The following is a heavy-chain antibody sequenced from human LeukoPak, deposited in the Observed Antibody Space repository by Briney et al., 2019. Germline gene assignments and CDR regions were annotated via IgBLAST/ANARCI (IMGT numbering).Heavy chain of an antibody. Sequence: GGSLRLSYAASGFTSSSYAMSWVRQAPGKGLEWVSAISGSGGSTYYADSVKGRFTISRDNSKNTLYLQMNSLRAEDTAVYYCAKGMSGYYYLYYFDYWGQGTLVTVCS. CDR2: ISGSGGST. D-gene: IGHD3-22*01. V-gene: IGHV3-23*01. J-gene: IGHJ4*02. CDR1: GFTSSSYA. CDR3: AKGMSGYYYLYYFDY.